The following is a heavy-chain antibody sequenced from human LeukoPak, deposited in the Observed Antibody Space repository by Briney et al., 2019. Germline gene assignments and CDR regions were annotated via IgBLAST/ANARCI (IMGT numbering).Heavy chain of an antibody. CDR1: GGTFSSYA. D-gene: IGHD3-10*01. J-gene: IGHJ6*02. V-gene: IGHV1-69*04. CDR2: IIPILGIA. Sequence: SVNVSCKASGGTFSSYAISWVRQAPGQGHEWMGRIIPILGIANYAQKFQGRVTITADKSTSTAYMELSSLRSEDTAVYYCARSRQLLWFGENHYYGMDVWGQGTTVTVSS. CDR3: ARSRQLLWFGENHYYGMDV.